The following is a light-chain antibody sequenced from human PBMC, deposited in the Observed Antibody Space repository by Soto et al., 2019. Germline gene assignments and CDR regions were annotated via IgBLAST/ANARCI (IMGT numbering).Light chain of an antibody. CDR1: QSISSW. CDR3: QQYNSYPYT. Sequence: DIQMTQSPSTLSASVGDRVTITCRASQSISSWLAWYQQKPGKAPKLLIYKASSLESGVPSRFSGSGSGTEFTLTISSLQPDDFATYYCQQYNSYPYTCGQWTKLEIK. V-gene: IGKV1-5*03. CDR2: KAS. J-gene: IGKJ2*01.